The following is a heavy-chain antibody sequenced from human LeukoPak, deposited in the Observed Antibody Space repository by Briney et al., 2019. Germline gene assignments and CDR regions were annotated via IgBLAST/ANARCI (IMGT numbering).Heavy chain of an antibody. CDR2: ISYDGINQ. CDR1: GFTFSDYP. J-gene: IGHJ4*02. V-gene: IGHV3-30*04. D-gene: IGHD1-7*01. Sequence: PGRSLRLSCAASGFTFSDYPMHWVRQTPGKGLEWVAVISYDGINQYYADSVKGRFTISRDNSKNTLYLQMNSLRPEDTAIYYCAREWGQYNWNYVLYYWGQGTLVTVSS. CDR3: AREWGQYNWNYVLYY.